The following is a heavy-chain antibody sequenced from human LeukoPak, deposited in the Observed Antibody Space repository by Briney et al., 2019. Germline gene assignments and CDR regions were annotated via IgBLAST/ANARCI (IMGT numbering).Heavy chain of an antibody. CDR3: ARGRVVDSSGWFDY. Sequence: ASVKVSCKASGYTFTGYYMHWVRQAPGQGLEWMGWINPNSGGTNSAQKFQGRVTMTRDTSISTAYMELSRLRSDDTAVYYCARGRVVDSSGWFDYWGQGTLVTVSS. D-gene: IGHD6-19*01. CDR1: GYTFTGYY. CDR2: INPNSGGT. J-gene: IGHJ4*02. V-gene: IGHV1-2*02.